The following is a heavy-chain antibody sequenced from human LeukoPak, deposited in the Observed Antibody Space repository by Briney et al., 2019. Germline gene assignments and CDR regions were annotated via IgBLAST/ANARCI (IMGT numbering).Heavy chain of an antibody. Sequence: GASVKVSCKASGYTFTSYYMHWVRQAPGQGLEWMGIINPSGGSTSYAQKFQDRVTMTTDTSTSTAYTELRSLRSDDTAMYYCARVDELTGDQGSFDYWGQGTLVTVSS. CDR1: GYTFTSYY. J-gene: IGHJ4*02. CDR3: ARVDELTGDQGSFDY. CDR2: INPSGGST. D-gene: IGHD7-27*01. V-gene: IGHV1-46*01.